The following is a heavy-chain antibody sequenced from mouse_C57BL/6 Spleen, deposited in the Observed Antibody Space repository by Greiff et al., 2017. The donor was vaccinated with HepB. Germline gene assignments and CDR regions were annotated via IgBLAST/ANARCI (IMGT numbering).Heavy chain of an antibody. J-gene: IGHJ1*03. CDR2: ISSGSSTI. CDR3: ARNGYNWYFDV. D-gene: IGHD2-2*01. Sequence: VMLVESGGGLVKPGGSLKLSCAASGFTFSDYGMHWVRQAPEKGLEWVAYISSGSSTIYYADTVKGRFTISRDNAKNTLFLQMTSLRSEDTAMYYCARNGYNWYFDVWGTGTTVTVSS. CDR1: GFTFSDYG. V-gene: IGHV5-17*01.